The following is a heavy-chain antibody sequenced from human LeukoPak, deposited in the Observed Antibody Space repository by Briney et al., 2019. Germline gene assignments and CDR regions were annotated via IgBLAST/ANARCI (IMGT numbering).Heavy chain of an antibody. J-gene: IGHJ4*02. V-gene: IGHV1-18*01. CDR3: ARGPGAGSSWNFDY. CDR1: DNTFISSG. CDR2: ISTYNGDT. D-gene: IGHD6-13*01. Sequence: ASVKVSCKASDNTFISSGISWVRQAPGQGLEWMGWISTYNGDTNYAQKFRGRVTMTTDTSTNTAYMDLRSLRSDDTAVYYCARGPGAGSSWNFDYWGQGTLVTVSS.